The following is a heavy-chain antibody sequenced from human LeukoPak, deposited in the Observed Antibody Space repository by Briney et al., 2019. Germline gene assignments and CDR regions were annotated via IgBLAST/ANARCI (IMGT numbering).Heavy chain of an antibody. J-gene: IGHJ3*02. Sequence: SQTLSLTCNVSRVSISDGRYYWAWIRQHPGKGLEWIGYKYYSGSAKYNPSLKSRLTISVDTPNNQFSLQLRSVTAADTAMYYCATPYCSSISCLDVFNIWGQGRMVTVSS. D-gene: IGHD2-2*01. CDR3: ATPYCSSISCLDVFNI. CDR1: RVSISDGRYY. V-gene: IGHV4-31*03. CDR2: KYYSGSA.